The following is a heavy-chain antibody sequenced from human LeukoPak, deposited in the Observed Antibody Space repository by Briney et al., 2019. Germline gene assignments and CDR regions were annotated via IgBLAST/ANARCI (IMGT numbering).Heavy chain of an antibody. V-gene: IGHV4-31*03. Sequence: PSETLSFTCTVSGGSISSGGYYWSWIRQHPGKGLEWVGYIYYSGSTYYNPSLKSRVTISVDTSRNQFSLKLSSVTAADTAVYYCARAYDYGDSNWFDPWGQGTLVTVSS. CDR2: IYYSGST. CDR1: GGSISSGGYY. CDR3: ARAYDYGDSNWFDP. D-gene: IGHD4-17*01. J-gene: IGHJ5*02.